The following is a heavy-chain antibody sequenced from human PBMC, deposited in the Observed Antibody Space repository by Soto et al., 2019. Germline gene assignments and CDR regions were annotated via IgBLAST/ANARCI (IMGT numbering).Heavy chain of an antibody. J-gene: IGHJ6*03. CDR3: ARDRGVAPPVAGNTHYYYYMDV. CDR2: ISAYNGNT. Sequence: QDQLVQSGGEVKKPGASVKVSCKASGYSFPNYGITWVRQAPGQGCEWMGWISAYNGNTNYAQKFKGRVTMSTDAFTSTAYLELGSLRSDDTAVYYCARDRGVAPPVAGNTHYYYYMDVWGKGTTGTVSS. CDR1: GYSFPNYG. D-gene: IGHD6-19*01. V-gene: IGHV1-18*01.